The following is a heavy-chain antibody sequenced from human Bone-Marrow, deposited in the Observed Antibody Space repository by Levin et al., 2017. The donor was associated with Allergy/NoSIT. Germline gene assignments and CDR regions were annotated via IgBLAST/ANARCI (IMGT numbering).Heavy chain of an antibody. V-gene: IGHV3-30*18. Sequence: SGGSLRLSCAASGFTFSSYGMHWVRQAPGKGLEWVAVISYDGSNKYYADSVKGRFTISRDNSKNTLYLQMNSLRAEDTAVYYCAKGAYRSCSSTSCYTHCWLDVWGQGTTVTVSS. CDR3: AKGAYRSCSSTSCYTHCWLDV. CDR2: ISYDGSNK. D-gene: IGHD2-2*02. J-gene: IGHJ6*02. CDR1: GFTFSSYG.